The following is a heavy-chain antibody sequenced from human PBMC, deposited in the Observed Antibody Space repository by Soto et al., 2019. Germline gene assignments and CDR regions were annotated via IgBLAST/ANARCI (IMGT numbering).Heavy chain of an antibody. D-gene: IGHD2-8*01. J-gene: IGHJ6*02. CDR2: IYYSGST. CDR3: ARESLNLADGVMHYYYGMDV. V-gene: IGHV4-31*03. Sequence: SETLSLTCTVSGGSISSGGYYWSWVRQHPGKGLEWIGYIYYSGSTYYNPSLKSRVTISVDTSKNQFSLKLSSVTAADTAVYYCARESLNLADGVMHYYYGMDVWGQGTTVTVSS. CDR1: GGSISSGGYY.